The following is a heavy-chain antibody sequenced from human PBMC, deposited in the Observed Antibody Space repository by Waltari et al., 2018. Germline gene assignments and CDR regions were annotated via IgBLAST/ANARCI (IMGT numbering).Heavy chain of an antibody. CDR2: IIPIFGTA. CDR1: GYTFTSYG. J-gene: IGHJ4*02. Sequence: QVQLVQSGAEVKKPGASVKVSCKASGYTFTSYGISWVRQAPGQGLEWMGWIIPIFGTANYAQKFQGRVTITTDESTSTAYMELSSLRSEVTAVYYCARSLDTMIVGGGPFDYWGQGTLVTVSS. V-gene: IGHV1-69*05. D-gene: IGHD3-22*01. CDR3: ARSLDTMIVGGGPFDY.